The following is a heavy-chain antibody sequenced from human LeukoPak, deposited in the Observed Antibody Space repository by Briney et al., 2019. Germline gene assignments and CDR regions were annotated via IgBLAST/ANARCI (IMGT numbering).Heavy chain of an antibody. CDR1: GGTFSSYA. V-gene: IGHV1-69*04. Sequence: GASVKVSCKASGGTFSSYAISWVRQAPGQGLEWMGRIILILGIANYAQKFQGRVTITADKSTSTAYMELSSLRSEDTAVYYCARDGTGRAAAGTDYWGQGTLVTVSS. CDR3: ARDGTGRAAAGTDY. D-gene: IGHD6-13*01. J-gene: IGHJ4*02. CDR2: IILILGIA.